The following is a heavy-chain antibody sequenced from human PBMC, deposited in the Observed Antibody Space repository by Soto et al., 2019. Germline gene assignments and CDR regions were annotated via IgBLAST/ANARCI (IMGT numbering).Heavy chain of an antibody. CDR1: GGTFSSYT. J-gene: IGHJ4*02. CDR3: ARDVDRRGYSGYDPGTFDY. CDR2: IIPILGIA. V-gene: IGHV1-69*08. Sequence: QVQLVQSGAEVKKPGSSVKVSCKASGGTFSSYTISWVRQAPGQGLEWMGRIIPILGIANYAQKFQGRVTITADKSTSTAYMELSSLRPEDTAVYYCARDVDRRGYSGYDPGTFDYWGQGTLVTVSS. D-gene: IGHD5-12*01.